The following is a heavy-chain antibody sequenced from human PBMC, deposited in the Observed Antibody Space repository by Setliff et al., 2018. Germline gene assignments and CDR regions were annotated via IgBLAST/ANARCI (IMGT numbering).Heavy chain of an antibody. CDR2: ISGSGGST. CDR3: AKRDYYDSSGYLLPYMDV. CDR1: RFTFSSYA. V-gene: IGHV3-23*01. Sequence: TGGSLRLSCAASRFTFSSYAMSWVRQAPGKGLEWVSAISGSGGSTYYADSVKGRFTISRDNSKNTLYLQMNSLRAEDTAVYYCAKRDYYDSSGYLLPYMDVWGKGTTVTVSS. J-gene: IGHJ6*03. D-gene: IGHD3-22*01.